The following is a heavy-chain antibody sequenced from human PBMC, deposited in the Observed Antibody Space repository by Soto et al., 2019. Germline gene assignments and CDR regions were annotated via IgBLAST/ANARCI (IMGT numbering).Heavy chain of an antibody. J-gene: IGHJ4*02. D-gene: IGHD2-21*02. V-gene: IGHV4-39*01. Sequence: KQSQTLSLTCTVSGGSVTSSSYYWGWIRQPPGKGLEWIANIYYSGRTYYKSSLKSRVTISVDTSKNQFSLQVKYVTAADTAVYYCARQVLDGDEFDYWGQGTLVTVSS. CDR2: IYYSGRT. CDR1: GGSVTSSSYY. CDR3: ARQVLDGDEFDY.